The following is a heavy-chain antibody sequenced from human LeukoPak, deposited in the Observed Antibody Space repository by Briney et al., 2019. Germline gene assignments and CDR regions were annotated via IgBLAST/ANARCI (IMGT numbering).Heavy chain of an antibody. J-gene: IGHJ5*02. V-gene: IGHV1-69*05. Sequence: GASVKVSCKASGGTFSSYAISWVRQAPGQGLEWMGGIIPIFGTANYAQKFQGRVTITTDESTSTAYMELSSLRSEDTAVYYCARGGLGSGSIAAHRGFDPWGQGTLVTVSS. D-gene: IGHD6-6*01. CDR2: IIPIFGTA. CDR3: ARGGLGSGSIAAHRGFDP. CDR1: GGTFSSYA.